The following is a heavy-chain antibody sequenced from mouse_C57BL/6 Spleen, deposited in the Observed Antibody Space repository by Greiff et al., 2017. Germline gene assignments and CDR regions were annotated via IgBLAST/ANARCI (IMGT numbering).Heavy chain of an antibody. CDR1: GYPFTSYW. V-gene: IGHV1-7*01. J-gene: IGHJ4*01. D-gene: IGHD2-1*01. CDR2: INPSSGYT. CDR3: AKEGYGNHYAMDY. Sequence: VQLQQSGAELAKPGASVKLSCKASGYPFTSYWMHWVKQRPGQGLEWIGYINPSSGYTKYNQKFKDKATLTADKSSSTAYMQLSSLTYEDSAVYYCAKEGYGNHYAMDYWGQGTSVTVSS.